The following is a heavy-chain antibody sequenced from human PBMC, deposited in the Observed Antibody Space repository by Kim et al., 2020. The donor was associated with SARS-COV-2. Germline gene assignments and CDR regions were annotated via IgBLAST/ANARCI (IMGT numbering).Heavy chain of an antibody. CDR1: GASFSGYY. CDR2: IYDSGYT. V-gene: IGHV4-34*01. Sequence: SETLSLTCGVSGASFSGYYWRWIRQPPGKGLEWMGEIYDSGYTRYNPSLKSRVTISLDTSENQFSLKVHSVTAADTSVYYCTIGLGTAGNLRGQGTRVTV. J-gene: IGHJ4*02. CDR3: TIGLGTAGNL. D-gene: IGHD1-26*01.